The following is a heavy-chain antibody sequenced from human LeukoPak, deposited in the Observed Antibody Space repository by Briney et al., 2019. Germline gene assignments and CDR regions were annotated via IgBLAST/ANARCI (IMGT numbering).Heavy chain of an antibody. CDR1: GFTFSSYW. CDR3: ARVLPVDFWSGYYTGGERSFDY. J-gene: IGHJ4*02. V-gene: IGHV3-74*01. D-gene: IGHD3-3*01. CDR2: ISSDGSDT. Sequence: GGSLRLSCAASGFTFSSYWMHWVRQAPGKGLVWVSRISSDGSDTTYADSVKGRFTISRDNAKKMLYLQMNGLRVDDTAVYYCARVLPVDFWSGYYTGGERSFDYWGQGTLVTVSS.